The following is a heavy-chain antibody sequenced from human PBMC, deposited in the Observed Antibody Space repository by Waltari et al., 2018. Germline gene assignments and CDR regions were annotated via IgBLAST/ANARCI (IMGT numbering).Heavy chain of an antibody. D-gene: IGHD4-17*01. CDR3: ASSLYGDYTQIWGRVFDY. Sequence: VQLLESVGGLVQSGGSLRLSCAASCFTFRSYALPWVSQAPGKGGEWVSVISGSGGSTDYADSVKGRFTISRDNSKNTLYLQMNNLRVEDTAVYYCASSLYGDYTQIWGRVFDYWGQGTLVTVSS. CDR2: ISGSGGST. CDR1: CFTFRSYA. V-gene: IGHV3-23*01. J-gene: IGHJ4*02.